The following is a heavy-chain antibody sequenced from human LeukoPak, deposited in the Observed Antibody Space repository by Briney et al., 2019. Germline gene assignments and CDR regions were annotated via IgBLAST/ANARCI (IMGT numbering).Heavy chain of an antibody. Sequence: GGSLRLSCAASGFTFSSYAMSWVRQAPGKGLEWVSAISGSGGSTYYADSVEGRFTISRDNSKNTLYLQMNSLRAEDTAVYYCAKLTMIVEVGYWGQGTLVTVSS. CDR2: ISGSGGST. J-gene: IGHJ4*02. CDR1: GFTFSSYA. CDR3: AKLTMIVEVGY. V-gene: IGHV3-23*01. D-gene: IGHD3-22*01.